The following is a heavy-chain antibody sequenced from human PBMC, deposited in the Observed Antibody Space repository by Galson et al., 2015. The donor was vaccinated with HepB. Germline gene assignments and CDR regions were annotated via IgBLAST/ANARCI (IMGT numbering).Heavy chain of an antibody. CDR3: AREHLEGVGSPPP. J-gene: IGHJ5*02. V-gene: IGHV7-4-1*02. Sequence: SVKVSCKASGYTFASFAMNWVRQAPGQGLEWMGWINTNTGDPTYAQGFTGRFVFSLDTSVSTAYHQISSLKADDTAVYYCAREHLEGVGSPPPWGQGTLVTVSS. CDR1: GYTFASFA. CDR2: INTNTGDP. D-gene: IGHD6-13*01.